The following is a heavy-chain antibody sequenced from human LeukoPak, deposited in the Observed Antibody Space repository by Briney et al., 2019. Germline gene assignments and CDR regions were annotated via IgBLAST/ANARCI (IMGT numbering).Heavy chain of an antibody. V-gene: IGHV1-2*02. J-gene: IGHJ5*02. Sequence: GASVKVSCKASGYTFTDYYMHWVRQAPGQGLEWMGWINPNSGGTNYAQKFQDRVTMTRDTSISTAYMELSRLKSDDTAVYYCARAAYYANWIDPWGQGTLVTVSS. CDR2: INPNSGGT. CDR1: GYTFTDYY. CDR3: ARAAYYANWIDP. D-gene: IGHD3-10*01.